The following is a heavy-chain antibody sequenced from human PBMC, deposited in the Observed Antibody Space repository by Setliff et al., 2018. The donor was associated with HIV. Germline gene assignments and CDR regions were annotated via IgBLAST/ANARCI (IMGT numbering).Heavy chain of an antibody. V-gene: IGHV4-61*02. CDR1: GYSISSGYYY. CDR2: ISTSGST. Sequence: SETLSLTCAVSGYSISSGYYYWSWLRQPAGKGLEWIGRISTSGSTNYSPSLKSRVTILVDTSKNQFSLKVRSVTAADTAVYYCARLGMTTVGIGDVFDIWGQGTMVTVSS. CDR3: ARLGMTTVGIGDVFDI. J-gene: IGHJ3*02. D-gene: IGHD4-17*01.